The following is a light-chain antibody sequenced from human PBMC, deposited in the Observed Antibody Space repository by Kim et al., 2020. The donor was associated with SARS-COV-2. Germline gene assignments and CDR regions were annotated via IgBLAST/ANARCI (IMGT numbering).Light chain of an antibody. Sequence: SPGNMDPVSCRASQSLTSSYLAWYQQKPGQAPRLLIYDASTRPTGTPDRFSGSGSGTDFTLTISRLEPEDFAVYYCQQYGTSPWTFGQGTKVDIK. J-gene: IGKJ1*01. CDR1: QSLTSSY. CDR2: DAS. V-gene: IGKV3-20*01. CDR3: QQYGTSPWT.